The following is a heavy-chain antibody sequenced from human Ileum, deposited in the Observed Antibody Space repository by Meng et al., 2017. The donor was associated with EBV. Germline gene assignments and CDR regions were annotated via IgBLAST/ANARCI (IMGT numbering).Heavy chain of an antibody. Sequence: QVQLQHCGVGLLKPWETPSLPGGVYGWAFSGYYWSWLRQPPGKGLEWIGEINHRGGAFYNPSLKSRVTMSIDTSKNQFSLKLNSVTAADTAVYYCASHPGGNSQYYSSGDDYWGQGALVTVSS. CDR1: GWAFSGYY. CDR2: INHRGGA. J-gene: IGHJ4*02. CDR3: ASHPGGNSQYYSSGDDY. D-gene: IGHD3-22*01. V-gene: IGHV4-34*01.